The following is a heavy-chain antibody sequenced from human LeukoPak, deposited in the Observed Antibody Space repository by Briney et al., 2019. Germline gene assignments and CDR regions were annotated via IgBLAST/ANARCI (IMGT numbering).Heavy chain of an antibody. CDR1: GYTFTSYD. CDR2: MNPNSDKT. CDR3: ARSPTGAFDI. V-gene: IGHV1-8*01. J-gene: IGHJ3*02. Sequence: ASLKVSFKAPGYTFTSYDINWVRQATGEGPEWMGWMNPNSDKTGYAQKFQGRVTITWDTSISTAYMDLSSLRSEDTAVYYCARSPTGAFDIWGQGTMVTVSS. D-gene: IGHD7-27*01.